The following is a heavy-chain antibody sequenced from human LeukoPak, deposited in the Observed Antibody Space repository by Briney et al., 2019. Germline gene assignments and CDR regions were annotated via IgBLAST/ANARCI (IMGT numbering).Heavy chain of an antibody. V-gene: IGHV1-2*02. D-gene: IGHD6-19*01. CDR2: INPNSGGT. CDR3: ARDRAVAGTWWFDP. J-gene: IGHJ5*02. Sequence: ASVKVSCKASGYTFTGYYMHWVRRASGQGLEWMGWINPNSGGTNYAQKFQGRVTMTRDTSISTAYMELSRLRSDDTAVYYCARDRAVAGTWWFDPWGQGTLVTVSS. CDR1: GYTFTGYY.